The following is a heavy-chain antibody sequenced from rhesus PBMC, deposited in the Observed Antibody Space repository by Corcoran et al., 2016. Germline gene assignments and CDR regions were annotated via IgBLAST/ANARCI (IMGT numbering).Heavy chain of an antibody. D-gene: IGHD1-38*01. CDR3: AKRASPTYWYFDI. CDR1: GSRFTRSW. J-gene: IGHJ2*01. V-gene: IGHV5-2*01. Sequence: VQLVQSGAEVKSPGESLKICCTSSGSRFTRSWVIWVRQLPGKGLEWMVAIDPSDPHTKYSPSFQGQVTISADRSNSTASLQWSSLKASDSATYYCAKRASPTYWYFDIWGPGTPITISS. CDR2: IDPSDPHT.